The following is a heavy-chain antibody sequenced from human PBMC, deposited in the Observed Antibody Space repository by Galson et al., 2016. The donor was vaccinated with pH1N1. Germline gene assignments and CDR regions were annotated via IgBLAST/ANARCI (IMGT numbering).Heavy chain of an antibody. CDR1: GDSISSFY. CDR2: IYHSSRSGST. CDR3: ARGDFVVGEVWYNGLDV. V-gene: IGHV4-59*01. J-gene: IGHJ6*02. Sequence: SETLSLTCTVSGDSISSFYWNWIRQSPGRGLEWIGYIYHSSRSGSTKYNPYLKSRVTMSVDTSKSHFSLNLSSVTAADTAVYYCARGDFVVGEVWYNGLDVWGQGTPVSVSS. D-gene: IGHD2-15*01.